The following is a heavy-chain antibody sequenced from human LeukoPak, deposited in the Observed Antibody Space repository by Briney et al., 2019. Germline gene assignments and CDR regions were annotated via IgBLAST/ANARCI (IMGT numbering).Heavy chain of an antibody. D-gene: IGHD3-10*01. CDR2: ISHTGTYI. Sequence: GGSLRLSCAASRFTFSSYNMKWVRQAPGEGLEWVSSISHTGTYIYYADSVKGRFTVSRDNAKNSLYLQMNSLRAEDTGVYYCARGNYFDYWGQGTLVTVSS. CDR1: RFTFSSYN. CDR3: ARGNYFDY. J-gene: IGHJ4*02. V-gene: IGHV3-21*01.